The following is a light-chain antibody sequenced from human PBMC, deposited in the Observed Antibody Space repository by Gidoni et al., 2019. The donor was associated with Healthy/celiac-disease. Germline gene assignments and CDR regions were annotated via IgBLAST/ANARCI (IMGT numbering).Light chain of an antibody. CDR3: QQYGSSPT. Sequence: EIVLTHSPGTLSLSPGERATPSCRARQSVSSSYLAWYQQKPGQAPLLLISGASSRATGIPDRFSGSGSGTDFTITISRLEPDDFAVYYCQQYGSSPTFGRGTKLEIK. J-gene: IGKJ2*01. CDR2: GAS. CDR1: QSVSSSY. V-gene: IGKV3-20*01.